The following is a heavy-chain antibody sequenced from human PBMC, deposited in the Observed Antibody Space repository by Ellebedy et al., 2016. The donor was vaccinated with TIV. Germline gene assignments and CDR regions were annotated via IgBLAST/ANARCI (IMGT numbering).Heavy chain of an antibody. CDR1: GYSFTNYW. D-gene: IGHD1-26*01. CDR3: ARPYNSGSSHDALDI. Sequence: GESLKISCKGSGYSFTNYWIGWVRQMPGKGLEWMGIIYPGDFDTRYSPSFRGQVTISADKSINTAYLQWSSLKASDTAMYYCARPYNSGSSHDALDIWGQGTMVTVSS. CDR2: IYPGDFDT. V-gene: IGHV5-51*01. J-gene: IGHJ3*02.